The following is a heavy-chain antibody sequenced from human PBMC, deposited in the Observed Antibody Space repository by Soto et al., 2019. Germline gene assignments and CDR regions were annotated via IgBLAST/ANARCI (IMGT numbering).Heavy chain of an antibody. Sequence: SETLSLTCTVSGGSVSSGSYYWSWIRQPPGKGLEWIGYIYYSGSTNYNPSLKSRVTISVDTSKNQFSLKLSSVTAADTAVYYCAGELVVVVENGRWFDPWGQGTLVTVSS. D-gene: IGHD2-21*01. CDR2: IYYSGST. V-gene: IGHV4-61*01. J-gene: IGHJ5*02. CDR1: GGSVSSGSYY. CDR3: AGELVVVVENGRWFDP.